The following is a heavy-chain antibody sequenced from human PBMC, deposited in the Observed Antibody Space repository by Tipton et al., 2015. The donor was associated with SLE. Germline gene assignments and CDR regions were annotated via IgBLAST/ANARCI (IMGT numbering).Heavy chain of an antibody. Sequence: LRLSCAASGFTFSSYGMHWVRQAQGKGLEWIGEVNHSGATNYNPSLKSRVTISLDTSKNQFSLRMNSVTAADTAVYYCARGSKHLSASFDYIWGSYSLWGQGTQVTVSS. CDR2: VNHSGAT. CDR1: GFTFSSYG. D-gene: IGHD3-16*01. V-gene: IGHV4-34*01. J-gene: IGHJ1*01. CDR3: ARGSKHLSASFDYIWGSYSL.